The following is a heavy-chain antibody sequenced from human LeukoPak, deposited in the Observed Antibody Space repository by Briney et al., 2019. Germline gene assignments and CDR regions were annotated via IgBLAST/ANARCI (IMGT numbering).Heavy chain of an antibody. J-gene: IGHJ6*03. Sequence: GASVKVSCKASGYTFTGYYIHWVRQAPGQGLEWMGWISAYNGNTNYAQKLQGRVTMTTDTSTSTAYMELRSLRSDDTAVYYCARLVAATRSQKTYYYYMDVWGKGTTVTVSS. CDR3: ARLVAATRSQKTYYYYMDV. D-gene: IGHD2-15*01. CDR1: GYTFTGYY. V-gene: IGHV1-18*04. CDR2: ISAYNGNT.